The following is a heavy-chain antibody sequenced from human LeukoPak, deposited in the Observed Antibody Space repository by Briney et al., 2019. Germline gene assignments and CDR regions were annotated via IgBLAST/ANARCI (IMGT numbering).Heavy chain of an antibody. CDR3: ARTYYYDSSGYCDY. D-gene: IGHD3-22*01. CDR2: ISSSSSTI. Sequence: GGSLRLSCAASGFTFSSYIMNWVRQAPGKGLEWVSYISSSSSTIYYADSVKGRFTISRDNAKDSLYLQMNSLRAEDTAVYYCARTYYYDSSGYCDYWGQGTLVTVSS. J-gene: IGHJ4*02. CDR1: GFTFSSYI. V-gene: IGHV3-48*04.